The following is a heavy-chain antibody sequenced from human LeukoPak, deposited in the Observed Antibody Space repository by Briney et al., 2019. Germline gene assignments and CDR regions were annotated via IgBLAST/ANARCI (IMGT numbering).Heavy chain of an antibody. V-gene: IGHV1-2*02. D-gene: IGHD5-18*01. J-gene: IGHJ4*02. CDR2: INPNSGGT. CDR3: ARDTPNKRGYSYGFDY. CDR1: GYTFTGYY. Sequence: ASVTVSCKASGYTFTGYYMHWVRQAPGQGLEWMGWINPNSGGTNYAQKFQGRVTMTRDTSISTAYMELSRLRSDDTAVYYCARDTPNKRGYSYGFDYWGQGTLVTVSS.